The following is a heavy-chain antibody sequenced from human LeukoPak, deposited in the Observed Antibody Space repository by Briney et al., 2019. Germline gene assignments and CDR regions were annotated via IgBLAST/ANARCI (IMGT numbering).Heavy chain of an antibody. CDR2: IYTSGST. V-gene: IGHV4-4*07. CDR3: ARDNPPRTLDAFDI. D-gene: IGHD1-14*01. J-gene: IGHJ3*02. CDR1: GGSISSYY. Sequence: NPSETLSLTCTVSGGSISSYYWSWIRQPAGKGLEWIGRIYTSGSTNYNPPLKSRVTMSVDTSKNQFSLKLSSVTAADTAVCYCARDNPPRTLDAFDIWGQGTMVTVSS.